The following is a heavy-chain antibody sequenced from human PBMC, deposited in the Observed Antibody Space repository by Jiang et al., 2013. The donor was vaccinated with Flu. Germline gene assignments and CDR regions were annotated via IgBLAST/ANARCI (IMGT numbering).Heavy chain of an antibody. CDR3: ARGGYSSGFDYFDY. Sequence: LLKPSETLSLTCTVSGGSISSSTFYWGWIRQPPGKGLEWIGSIFYSGNTFYNPSLKSRVTISADTSQNRFSLKLNSVTAADTAVYYCARGGYSSGFDYFDYWGQGTLVTVSS. J-gene: IGHJ4*02. V-gene: IGHV4-39*07. CDR1: GGSISSSTFY. D-gene: IGHD6-19*01. CDR2: IFYSGNT.